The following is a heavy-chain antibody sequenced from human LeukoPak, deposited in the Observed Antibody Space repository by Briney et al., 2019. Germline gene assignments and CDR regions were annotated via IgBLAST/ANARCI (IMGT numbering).Heavy chain of an antibody. CDR1: GYTFTNYG. D-gene: IGHD1-1*01. J-gene: IGHJ4*02. CDR3: AILDLEKGFDY. CDR2: ISPYNGNT. V-gene: IGHV1-18*01. Sequence: ASVRVSCKASGYTFTNYGIDWLRQAPGQGLERMGWISPYNGNTDYAQKFQGRVTMTTDTSTSTAYMELRSLGSDDTAMYYCAILDLEKGFDYWGQGTLVTVSS.